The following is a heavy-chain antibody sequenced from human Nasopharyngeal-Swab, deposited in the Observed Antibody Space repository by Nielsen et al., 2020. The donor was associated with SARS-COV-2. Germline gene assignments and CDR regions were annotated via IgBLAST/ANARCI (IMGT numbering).Heavy chain of an antibody. CDR2: ISGSSGTI. J-gene: IGHJ4*02. CDR3: ARDSPITIFGVVITTPVDY. V-gene: IGHV3-48*01. D-gene: IGHD3-3*01. Sequence: WIRQPPGKGLEWVSYISGSSGTINYVDSVKGRFTISRDNAKNSLYLQMNSLRAEDTAVYYCARDSPITIFGVVITTPVDYWGQGTLVTSPQ.